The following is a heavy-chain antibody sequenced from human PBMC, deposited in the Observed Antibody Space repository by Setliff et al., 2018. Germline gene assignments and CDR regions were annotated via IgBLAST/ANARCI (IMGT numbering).Heavy chain of an antibody. V-gene: IGHV1-46*01. D-gene: IGHD3-9*01. CDR2: TNPSGGST. CDR3: ARSNYDILTRNWFDP. J-gene: IGHJ5*02. Sequence: ASVKVSCKASGYTFTSYYMHWVRQAPGQGLEWMGITNPSGGSTSYAQKFQGRVTMTRDTSTSTVYMELSSLRSEDTAVYCCARSNYDILTRNWFDPWGQGTLVTVSS. CDR1: GYTFTSYY.